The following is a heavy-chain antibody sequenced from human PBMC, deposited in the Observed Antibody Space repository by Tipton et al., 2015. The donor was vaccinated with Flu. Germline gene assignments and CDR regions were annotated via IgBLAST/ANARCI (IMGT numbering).Heavy chain of an antibody. Sequence: QVQLVQSGAEVKKPGSSVTVSCKASGGTFNNHAISWVRQAPGQGLEWMGGIITIFGTTEYAQKFQGRVTITADESTSTAYMELRNRRSDDTAVYYCASLEGPFEGGHCISTNCWINFWGQGTLVTVSS. CDR1: GGTFNNHA. CDR2: IITIFGTT. J-gene: IGHJ4*02. CDR3: ASLEGPFEGGHCISTNCWINF. D-gene: IGHD2-2*01. V-gene: IGHV1-69*01.